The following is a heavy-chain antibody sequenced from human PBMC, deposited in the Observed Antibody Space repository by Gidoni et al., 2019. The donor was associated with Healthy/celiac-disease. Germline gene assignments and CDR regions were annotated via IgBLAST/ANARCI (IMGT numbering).Heavy chain of an antibody. CDR1: GFSLSNARMG. J-gene: IGHJ4*02. CDR2: IFSNDEK. D-gene: IGHD6-19*01. CDR3: ARTQAVAWSQYYFDY. Sequence: QVTLKASGPVLVKPTDTLTLTCTVSGFSLSNARMGVSWIRQPPGKALEWLAHIFSNDEKSYSTSLKSRLTISKDTSKSQVVLTMTNMDPVDTATYYCARTQAVAWSQYYFDYWGQGTLVTVSS. V-gene: IGHV2-26*01.